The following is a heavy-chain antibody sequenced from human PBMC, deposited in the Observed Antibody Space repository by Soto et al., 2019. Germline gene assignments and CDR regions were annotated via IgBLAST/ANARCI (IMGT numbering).Heavy chain of an antibody. D-gene: IGHD3-22*01. CDR1: GGSFSGYY. CDR2: INHSGST. CDR3: ARVGDSSGYYYEAFDY. J-gene: IGHJ4*02. Sequence: KSSETLSLTCAVYGGSFSGYYWSWIRQPPGKGLEWIGEINHSGSTNYNPSLKSRVTISVDTSKNQFSLKLSSVTAADTAVYYCARVGDSSGYYYEAFDYWGQGTLVTVSS. V-gene: IGHV4-34*01.